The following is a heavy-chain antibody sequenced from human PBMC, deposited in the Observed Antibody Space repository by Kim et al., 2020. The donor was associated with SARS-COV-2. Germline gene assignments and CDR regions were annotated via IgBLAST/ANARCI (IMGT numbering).Heavy chain of an antibody. V-gene: IGHV3-30*18. CDR3: AKEDGNDAFDI. CDR1: GFTFSRYG. Sequence: GGSLRLSCEASGFTFSRYGLHWVRQAPGKGLEWVAVISYDGSNKYFADSVQGRFSISRDNSKNTMYLEMNCLRPEDTAVYYCAKEDGNDAFDIWGQVTMVTVSS. J-gene: IGHJ3*02. CDR2: ISYDGSNK.